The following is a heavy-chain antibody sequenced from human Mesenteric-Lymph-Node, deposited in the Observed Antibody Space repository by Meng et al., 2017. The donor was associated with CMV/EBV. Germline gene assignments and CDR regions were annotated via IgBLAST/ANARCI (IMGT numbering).Heavy chain of an antibody. J-gene: IGHJ4*02. CDR1: GFTFSSYA. D-gene: IGHD5-18*01. CDR2: ISYDGSNK. CDR3: EVTSFYFDY. Sequence: GESPKISCAASGFTFSSYAMHWVRQAPGKGLEWVAVISYDGSNKYYADSVKGRFTISRDNSKNTLYLQMNSLRAEDTAVYYCEVTSFYFDYWGQGTLVTVSS. V-gene: IGHV3-30*04.